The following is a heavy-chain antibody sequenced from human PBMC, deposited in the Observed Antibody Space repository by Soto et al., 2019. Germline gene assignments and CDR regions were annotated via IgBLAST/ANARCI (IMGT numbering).Heavy chain of an antibody. J-gene: IGHJ6*03. Sequence: PSETLSLTCAVYGGSFSGCYWSWIRQPPGKGLEWIGEINHSGSTNYNPSLKSRVTISVDTSKNQFSLKLSSVTAADTAVYYCARGRNYDFWSGYYKYYYYMDVWGKGTTVTVSS. CDR1: GGSFSGCY. CDR2: INHSGST. CDR3: ARGRNYDFWSGYYKYYYYMDV. D-gene: IGHD3-3*01. V-gene: IGHV4-34*01.